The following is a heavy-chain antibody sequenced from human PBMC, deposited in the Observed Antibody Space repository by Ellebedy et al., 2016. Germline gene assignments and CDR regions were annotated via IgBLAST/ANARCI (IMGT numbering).Heavy chain of an antibody. CDR3: AREERMVRGVRVWYFDL. CDR1: GGSISSYS. V-gene: IGHV4-34*01. Sequence: SETLSLTCTVSGGSISSYSWNWIRQPPGKGLEWTGEINHSGSTNYNPSLKSRVTISIDTSKNQFSLKLSSVTAADTAVYYCAREERMVRGVRVWYFDLWGRGTLVTVSS. J-gene: IGHJ2*01. CDR2: INHSGST. D-gene: IGHD3-10*01.